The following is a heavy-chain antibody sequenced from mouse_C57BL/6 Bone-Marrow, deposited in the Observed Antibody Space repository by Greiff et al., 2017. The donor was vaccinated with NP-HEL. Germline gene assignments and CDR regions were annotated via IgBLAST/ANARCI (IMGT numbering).Heavy chain of an antibody. CDR3: ARNLYYYGSRTWFAY. Sequence: VQLQQSGPELVKPGASVKISCKASGYSFTGYYMNWVKQSPEKSLEWIGEINPSTGGTTYNQKFKAKATLTVDKSSSTAYMQLKSLTSEDSAVYCCARNLYYYGSRTWFAYWGQGTLVTVSA. CDR1: GYSFTGYY. J-gene: IGHJ3*01. D-gene: IGHD1-1*01. CDR2: INPSTGGT. V-gene: IGHV1-42*01.